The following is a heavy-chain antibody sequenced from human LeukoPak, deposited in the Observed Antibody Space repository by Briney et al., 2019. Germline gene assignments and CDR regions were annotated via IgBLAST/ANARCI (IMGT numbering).Heavy chain of an antibody. Sequence: PGGSLRLSCAASGFTFSSYAMHWVRQAPGKGLEWVAVISYDGSNKYYADSVKGRFTISRDNSKNTLYLQMNSLRAEDTAVYYCAGGSQWLVFWGQGTLVTVSS. V-gene: IGHV3-30-3*01. CDR1: GFTFSSYA. J-gene: IGHJ4*02. D-gene: IGHD6-19*01. CDR2: ISYDGSNK. CDR3: AGGSQWLVF.